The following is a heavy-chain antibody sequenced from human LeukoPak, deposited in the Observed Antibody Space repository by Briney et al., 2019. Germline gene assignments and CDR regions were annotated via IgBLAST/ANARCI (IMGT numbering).Heavy chain of an antibody. CDR2: TSGSGSP. Sequence: SQTLSLTCTVSGGSITSDSFYWSWIRQPAGKGLEWVGRTSGSGSPNYNPSFKSRVTISLDMSKNQFSLKLSSVTAADTAVYYCAREVVGYYYDSSGYYSDYFDYWGQGTLVTVSS. J-gene: IGHJ4*02. D-gene: IGHD3-22*01. CDR3: AREVVGYYYDSSGYYSDYFDY. V-gene: IGHV4-61*02. CDR1: GGSITSDSFY.